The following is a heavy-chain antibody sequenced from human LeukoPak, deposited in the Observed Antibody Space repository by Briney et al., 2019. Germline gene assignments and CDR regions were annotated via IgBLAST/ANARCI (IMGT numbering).Heavy chain of an antibody. J-gene: IGHJ5*02. V-gene: IGHV3-23*01. CDR3: AKDGLRYSSA. D-gene: IGHD6-19*01. Sequence: GGSLRLSCAASGFTFSSYVMTWVRQAPGKGLEWVSAVSGGGDYTYYADSVKGRFTISRDNFKNTLYLQMNSLRAEDTAVYFCAKDGLRYSSAWGRGTLVTVSS. CDR2: VSGGGDYT. CDR1: GFTFSSYV.